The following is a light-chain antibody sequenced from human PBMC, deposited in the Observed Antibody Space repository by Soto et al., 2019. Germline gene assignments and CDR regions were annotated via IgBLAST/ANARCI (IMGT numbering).Light chain of an antibody. Sequence: EIVLTQSPGTLSLSPGERATLYCRASQSISGNYLAWYQQKPGQAPRLLIYGASNRATGIPERFSGSGSGTDFTLTIGRLEPQDSAMYYCQQYVISVTFGQGTRLEIK. CDR3: QQYVISVT. CDR1: QSISGNY. V-gene: IGKV3-20*01. J-gene: IGKJ5*01. CDR2: GAS.